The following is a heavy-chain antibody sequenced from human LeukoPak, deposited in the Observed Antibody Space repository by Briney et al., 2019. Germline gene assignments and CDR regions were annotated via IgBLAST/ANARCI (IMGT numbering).Heavy chain of an antibody. J-gene: IGHJ3*02. CDR1: GYTFTSYD. Sequence: ASVKVSCKASGYTFTSYDINWVRQAPGQGLEWMGWMNPNSGNTGYAQKFQGRVTMTRNTSISTAYMELSSLRADDTAVYYCANPYDFWSGFSALHIWGQGTMVTVSS. CDR2: MNPNSGNT. CDR3: ANPYDFWSGFSALHI. V-gene: IGHV1-8*01. D-gene: IGHD3-3*01.